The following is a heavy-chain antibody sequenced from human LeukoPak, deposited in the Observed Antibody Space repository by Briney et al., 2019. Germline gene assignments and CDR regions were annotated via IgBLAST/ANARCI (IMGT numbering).Heavy chain of an antibody. CDR1: GFTFSSYA. CDR2: ISINGGST. V-gene: IGHV3-64*01. Sequence: PGGSLRLSCAASGFTFSSYAMHWLRQAPGKGLEYVSAISINGGSTYYANSVKGRFTISRDNSKNTLYLQMGSLRAEDMAVYYCARERPASRDGYNALEHWGQGTLVTVSS. J-gene: IGHJ1*01. CDR3: ARERPASRDGYNALEH. D-gene: IGHD5-24*01.